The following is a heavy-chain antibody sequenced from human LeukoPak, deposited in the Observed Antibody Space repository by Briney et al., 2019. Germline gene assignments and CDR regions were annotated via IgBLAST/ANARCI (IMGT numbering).Heavy chain of an antibody. CDR3: AKPARGYGYGDFAY. CDR1: GFIFSDYA. J-gene: IGHJ4*02. D-gene: IGHD5-18*01. V-gene: IGHV3-23*01. CDR2: ISGPGGNT. Sequence: GGSLRLSCAASGFIFSDYAMNWVRQAPGKGLQWVSSISGPGGNTYYADSVKGRFTISRDNSKNTLYLQMTSLRAEETALYYCAKPARGYGYGDFAYWGQGTLVTVSS.